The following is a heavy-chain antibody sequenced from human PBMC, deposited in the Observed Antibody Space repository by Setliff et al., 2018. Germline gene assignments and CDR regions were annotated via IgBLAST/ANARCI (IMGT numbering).Heavy chain of an antibody. D-gene: IGHD3-22*01. J-gene: IGHJ3*02. CDR1: GFTFSRYW. V-gene: IGHV3-7*01. CDR3: ARVTMIVLSRRAFDI. Sequence: GGSLRLSCAASGFTFSRYWMSWVRQAPGKGLGWVANIKQDGSEKYYVDSVKGRFTISRDNAKNSLYLQMNSLRAEDTAVYYCARVTMIVLSRRAFDIWGQGTMVTVSS. CDR2: IKQDGSEK.